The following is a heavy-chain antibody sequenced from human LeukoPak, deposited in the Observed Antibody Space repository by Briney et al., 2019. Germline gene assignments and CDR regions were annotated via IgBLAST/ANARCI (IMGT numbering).Heavy chain of an antibody. CDR1: GFTFSNAW. D-gene: IGHD4-11*01. J-gene: IGHJ4*02. CDR3: TTDGAGSGYPTVTYY. Sequence: PGGSLRLSCAASGFTFSNAWMSWVRQAPGKGLEWVGRIKSKTDGGTTDYAAPVKGRFTISRDDSKNTLYLQMNSLKTEDTAVYYCTTDGAGSGYPTVTYYWGQGTLVTVSS. V-gene: IGHV3-15*01. CDR2: IKSKTDGGTT.